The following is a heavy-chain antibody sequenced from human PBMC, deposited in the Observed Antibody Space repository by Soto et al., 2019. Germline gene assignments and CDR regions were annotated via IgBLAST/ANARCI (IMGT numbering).Heavy chain of an antibody. J-gene: IGHJ4*02. CDR1: GGSISSYY. Sequence: QVQLQESGPGLVKPSETLSLTCTVSGGSISSYYWSWIRQPPGKGLEWIGYIYYSGSTNYNPSLKGRVTLPVDTANNPFSPKLSSGTAADTAVYYWASTTRYGSGSYYWGQGTLVTVSS. CDR3: ASTTRYGSGSYY. D-gene: IGHD3-10*01. CDR2: IYYSGST. V-gene: IGHV4-59*08.